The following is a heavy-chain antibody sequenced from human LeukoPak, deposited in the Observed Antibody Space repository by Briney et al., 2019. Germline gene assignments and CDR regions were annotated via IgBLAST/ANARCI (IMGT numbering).Heavy chain of an antibody. D-gene: IGHD3-22*01. V-gene: IGHV5-51*01. Sequence: GESLKISCKGSGYSFTSYWIGWVRQMPGKGLEWMGIIYPGDSGTRYSPSFQGQVTISADKSISTAYLQWSSLKASDTAMYYCARHYNYYDSSGYRYYYYYMDVWGKGTTVTVSS. CDR2: IYPGDSGT. CDR1: GYSFTSYW. CDR3: ARHYNYYDSSGYRYYYYYMDV. J-gene: IGHJ6*03.